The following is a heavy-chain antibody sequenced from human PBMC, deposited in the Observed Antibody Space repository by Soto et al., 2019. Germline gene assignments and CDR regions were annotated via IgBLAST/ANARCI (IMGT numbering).Heavy chain of an antibody. D-gene: IGHD6-19*01. CDR3: ATAEAGKGDFNY. CDR1: GFTFSICW. CDR2: IKEDGSEK. Sequence: HPGGSLRLSCAASGFTFSICWVSWVRQAPGKGLEWVANIKEDGSEKYYVDSVKGRFTISRDNAKNSLYLQMNSLRAEDTAVYYCATAEAGKGDFNYWGQGT. J-gene: IGHJ4*02. V-gene: IGHV3-7*01.